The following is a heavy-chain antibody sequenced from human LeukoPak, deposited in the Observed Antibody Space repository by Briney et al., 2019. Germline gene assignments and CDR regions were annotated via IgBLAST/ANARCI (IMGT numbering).Heavy chain of an antibody. J-gene: IGHJ4*02. V-gene: IGHV3-7*01. Sequence: PGGSLRLSCAASGFTFSDYWMTWVRQAPGKGLEWVANIKQDGSERYYVDSVEGRFTISRDNAKNSLYLQMNSLRAEDTAVYYCAKAHRTQNYGPNCVGYWGQGTLVTVSS. CDR2: IKQDGSER. CDR1: GFTFSDYW. CDR3: AKAHRTQNYGPNCVGY. D-gene: IGHD3-10*01.